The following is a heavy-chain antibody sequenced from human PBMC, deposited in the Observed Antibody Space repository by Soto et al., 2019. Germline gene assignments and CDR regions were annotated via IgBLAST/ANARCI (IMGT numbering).Heavy chain of an antibody. Sequence: SGGLCGHRIMQHTGKGLEWIAYIYQSGTPYYNPSLKSRATISIDRSKNQFSLMLDSVTAADTAVYYCVRGDNSGWDFDHWGQGTLVTVSS. CDR3: VRGDNSGWDFDH. J-gene: IGHJ4*02. CDR2: IYQSGTP. CDR1: SGGLC. D-gene: IGHD6-19*01. V-gene: IGHV4-31*02.